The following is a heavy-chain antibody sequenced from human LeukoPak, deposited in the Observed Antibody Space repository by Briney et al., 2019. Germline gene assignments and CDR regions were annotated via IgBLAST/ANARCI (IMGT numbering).Heavy chain of an antibody. V-gene: IGHV4-61*02. D-gene: IGHD2-2*01. CDR3: ARGYCSSTSCYWRY. CDR1: GGSISSGSYY. Sequence: PSETLSRTCTVSGGSISSGSYYWSWIRQPAGKGQEWIGRIYTSGSTNDNPSLKSRVTISVDTSKNQFSLKLSSVTAADTAVYYCARGYCSSTSCYWRYWGQGILVTVTS. J-gene: IGHJ4*02. CDR2: IYTSGST.